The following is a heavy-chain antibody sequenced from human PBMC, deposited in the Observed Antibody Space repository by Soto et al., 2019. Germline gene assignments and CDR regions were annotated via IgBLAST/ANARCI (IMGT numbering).Heavy chain of an antibody. CDR1: GYSFTSYW. CDR3: ARAPELSYSSGWYYFDY. V-gene: IGHV5-51*01. D-gene: IGHD6-19*01. CDR2: IYPGDSDT. J-gene: IGHJ4*02. Sequence: PGESLKISCKGSGYSFTSYWIGWVRQMPGKGLEWMGIIYPGDSDTRYSPSFQGQVTISADKSISTAYLQWSSLKASDTAMYYCARAPELSYSSGWYYFDYWGQGTLVTVSS.